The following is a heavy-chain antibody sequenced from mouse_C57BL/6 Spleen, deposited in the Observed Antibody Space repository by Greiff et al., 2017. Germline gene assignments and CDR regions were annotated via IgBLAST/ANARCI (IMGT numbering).Heavy chain of an antibody. CDR3: ARDWVDY. J-gene: IGHJ2*01. CDR2: IYPGDGDT. D-gene: IGHD4-1*01. CDR1: GYAFSSSW. Sequence: LQESGPELVKPGASVKISCKASGYAFSSSWMNWVKQRPGKGLEWIGRIYPGDGDTNYNGKFKGKATLTADKTSRTAYMQLSSLTSEDSAVXFCARDWVDYWGQGTTLTVSS. V-gene: IGHV1-82*01.